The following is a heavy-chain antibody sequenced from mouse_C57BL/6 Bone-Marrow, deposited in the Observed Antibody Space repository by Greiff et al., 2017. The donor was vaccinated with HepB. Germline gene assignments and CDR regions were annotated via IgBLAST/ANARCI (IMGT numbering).Heavy chain of an antibody. D-gene: IGHD2-5*01. V-gene: IGHV5-17*01. Sequence: EVQLVESGGGLVKPGGSLKLSCAASGFTFSDYGMHWVRQAPAKGLEWVAYISSGSSTIYYADTVKGRFTISRDNAKNTLFLQMTSLRSEDTAMYYCARRDSNYWYFDVWGTGTTVTVSS. J-gene: IGHJ1*03. CDR3: ARRDSNYWYFDV. CDR2: ISSGSSTI. CDR1: GFTFSDYG.